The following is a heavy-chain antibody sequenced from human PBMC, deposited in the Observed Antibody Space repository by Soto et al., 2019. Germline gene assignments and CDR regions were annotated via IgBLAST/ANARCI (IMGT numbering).Heavy chain of an antibody. Sequence: QVQLVQSGAEVKKPGSSLKVSCKTSGVTFSTSGISWVRQGPGQGLEWMGGIIPLFGTPKYARKFQGRVYSTADDSAPTTYLVVSGLSSDDKEIHYCARLSTSICGGGNCYRLDSYFDSWGQGSQVVVSA. CDR3: ARLSTSICGGGNCYRLDSYFDS. J-gene: IGHJ4*03. CDR2: IIPLFGTP. D-gene: IGHD2-21*01. CDR1: GVTFSTSG. V-gene: IGHV1-69*01.